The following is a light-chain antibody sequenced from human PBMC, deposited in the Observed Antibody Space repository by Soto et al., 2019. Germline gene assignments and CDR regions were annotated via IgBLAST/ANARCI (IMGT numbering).Light chain of an antibody. CDR1: QNVYNN. V-gene: IGKV3-15*01. CDR2: DAS. Sequence: EIVMTQSPATLSVSPGEGATLSCKASQNVYNNLAWYQQRPGQPPRLLIYDASTRATGISARFSGSGYGTEFTRTISSLQSEDFGVYFCQQCRTWPLTFGGGTKVEIK. J-gene: IGKJ4*01. CDR3: QQCRTWPLT.